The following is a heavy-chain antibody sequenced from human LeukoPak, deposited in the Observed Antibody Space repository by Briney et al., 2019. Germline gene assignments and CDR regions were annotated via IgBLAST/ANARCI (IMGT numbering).Heavy chain of an antibody. Sequence: GASVKVSCKASGYTFTSYDINWVRQATGQGLEWMGWMNPNSGNTGYAQKFQGRVTMTRNTSISTAYMELSSLRSEDTAVYYCARRRGAAALDYYYYYYMDVWGKGTTVTVYS. J-gene: IGHJ6*03. D-gene: IGHD2-2*01. CDR2: MNPNSGNT. CDR3: ARRRGAAALDYYYYYYMDV. CDR1: GYTFTSYD. V-gene: IGHV1-8*01.